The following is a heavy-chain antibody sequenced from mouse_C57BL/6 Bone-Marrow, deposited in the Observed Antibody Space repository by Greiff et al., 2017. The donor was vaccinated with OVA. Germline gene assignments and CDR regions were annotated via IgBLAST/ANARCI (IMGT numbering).Heavy chain of an antibody. CDR1: GFNIKDDY. D-gene: IGHD2-3*01. CDR3: TTYDGYYGFAY. J-gene: IGHJ3*01. V-gene: IGHV14-4*01. CDR2: IDPENGDT. Sequence: VQLKESGAELVRPGASVKLSCTASGFNIKDDYMHWVKQRPEQGLEWIGWIDPENGDTEYASKFQGKATITADTSSNTPYLQLSSLTSEDTAVYYCTTYDGYYGFAYWGQGTLVTVSA.